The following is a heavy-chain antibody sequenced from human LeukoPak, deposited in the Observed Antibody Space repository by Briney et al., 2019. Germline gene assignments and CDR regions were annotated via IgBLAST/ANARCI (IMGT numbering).Heavy chain of an antibody. Sequence: APVKVSCKASGYTFSGYYMHWVRQAPGQGLEWMGWINPNSGGTNYAQKFQGRVTMTRDTSITTAYMELSSLRSDDTAVYYCARDDSYYGSGSMYWGQGTLVTVSS. CDR3: ARDDSYYGSGSMY. CDR1: GYTFSGYY. J-gene: IGHJ4*02. V-gene: IGHV1-2*02. CDR2: INPNSGGT. D-gene: IGHD3-10*01.